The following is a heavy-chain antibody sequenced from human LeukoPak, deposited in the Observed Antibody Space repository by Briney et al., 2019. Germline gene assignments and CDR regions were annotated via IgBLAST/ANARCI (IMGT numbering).Heavy chain of an antibody. D-gene: IGHD5-18*01. CDR1: GFTFSSYW. V-gene: IGHV3-74*01. Sequence: GGSLRLSCAASGFTFSSYWMHWVRQAPGKGLVWVSRINTDGSSTSYADSVKGRFTISRDNAKNTLYLQMNSLRAEDTAVYYCARGEVDTAMVTDYWGQGTLVTVSS. CDR2: INTDGSST. CDR3: ARGEVDTAMVTDY. J-gene: IGHJ4*02.